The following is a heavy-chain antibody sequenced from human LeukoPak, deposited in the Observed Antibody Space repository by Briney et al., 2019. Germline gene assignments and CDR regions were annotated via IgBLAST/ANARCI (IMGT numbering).Heavy chain of an antibody. CDR3: ARGPASGSDFAWFDP. D-gene: IGHD3-10*01. Sequence: SSETLSLTCTVSGGSISSGDYYWSWIRQPPGKGLGWIGYIYYSGSTYYNPSLKSRVTISVDTSKNQFSLKLSSVTAADTAVYYCARGPASGSDFAWFDPWGQGTLVTVSS. CDR1: GGSISSGDYY. CDR2: IYYSGST. V-gene: IGHV4-30-4*08. J-gene: IGHJ5*02.